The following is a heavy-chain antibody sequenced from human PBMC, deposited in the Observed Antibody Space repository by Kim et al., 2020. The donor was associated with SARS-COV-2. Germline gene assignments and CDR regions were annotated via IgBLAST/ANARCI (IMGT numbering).Heavy chain of an antibody. D-gene: IGHD6-13*01. CDR1: GGSIRSYY. Sequence: SETLSLTCTVSGGSIRSYYWSWIRQPPGKGLEWIGYTYYSGSSNYNPSLKSRVTISRDTSKNQFSLKLSSVTAADTAVYNCAGHRSSSWDLDAFDLWGQGTMVTVSS. J-gene: IGHJ3*01. CDR2: TYYSGSS. V-gene: IGHV4-59*08. CDR3: AGHRSSSWDLDAFDL.